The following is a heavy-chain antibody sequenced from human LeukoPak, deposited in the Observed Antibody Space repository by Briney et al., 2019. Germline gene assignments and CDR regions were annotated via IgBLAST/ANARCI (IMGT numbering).Heavy chain of an antibody. V-gene: IGHV3-9*03. CDR2: ISWNSGSI. Sequence: PGGSLRLSCAASGFTFDDYAMHWVRQAPGKGLECVSGISWNSGSIGYADSVKGRFTISRDNAKNSLYLQMNSLRAEDMALYYCATDNTPILGVVISLDYWGQGTLVTVSS. CDR3: ATDNTPILGVVISLDY. J-gene: IGHJ4*02. D-gene: IGHD3-3*01. CDR1: GFTFDDYA.